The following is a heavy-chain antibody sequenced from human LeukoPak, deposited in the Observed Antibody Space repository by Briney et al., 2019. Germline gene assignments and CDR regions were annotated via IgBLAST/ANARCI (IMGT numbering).Heavy chain of an antibody. CDR2: ISHRGNT. CDR3: ARASTTVVPPLDY. Sequence: AETLSLTCAVYGGSFSGYYWGWIRQPPGKGLEWIGEISHRGNTNNNPSLKSRVTISVDTYTNQFSLKLSSVTAADTAVYYCARASTTVVPPLDYWGQGTLVTVSS. J-gene: IGHJ4*02. CDR1: GGSFSGYY. D-gene: IGHD4-23*01. V-gene: IGHV4-34*01.